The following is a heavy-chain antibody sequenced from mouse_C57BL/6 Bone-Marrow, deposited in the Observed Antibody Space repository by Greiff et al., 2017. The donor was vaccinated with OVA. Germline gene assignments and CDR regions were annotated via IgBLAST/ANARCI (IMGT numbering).Heavy chain of an antibody. V-gene: IGHV5-16*01. CDR1: GFTFSDYY. Sequence: EVKLMESEGGLVQPGRSMKLSCTASGFTFSDYYMAWVRQVPEKGLEWVANINYDGSSTYYLDSLKSRFIISRDNAKNILYLQMSSLKSEDTATYYCARRRLRGTMDYWGQGTSVTVSS. J-gene: IGHJ4*01. CDR3: ARRRLRGTMDY. D-gene: IGHD2-4*01. CDR2: INYDGSST.